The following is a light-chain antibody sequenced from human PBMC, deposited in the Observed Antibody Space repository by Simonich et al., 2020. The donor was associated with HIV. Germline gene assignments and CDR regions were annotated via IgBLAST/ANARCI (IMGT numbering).Light chain of an antibody. Sequence: EIVLTQSPATLSLSPGERATLSCRARQNVSSYLAWYQQNPGQAPRLLLYDASNWATGIPARFSGSGSGTDFTLTISSIEPEDFAVYYCQHREAFGPGTKVDIK. CDR3: QHREA. CDR2: DAS. CDR1: QNVSSY. J-gene: IGKJ3*01. V-gene: IGKV3-11*01.